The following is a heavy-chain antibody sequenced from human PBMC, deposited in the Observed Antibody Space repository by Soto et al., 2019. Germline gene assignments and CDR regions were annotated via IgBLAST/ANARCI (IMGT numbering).Heavy chain of an antibody. Sequence: PVGSLRLSCAASGFTFSSYGMHWVRQAPGKGLEWVAVIWYDGSNKYYADSVKGRFTISRDNSKNTLYLQMNSLRAEDTAVYYCARDPGQGGSPYHFDYWGQGTLVTVSS. D-gene: IGHD5-12*01. CDR2: IWYDGSNK. J-gene: IGHJ4*02. CDR3: ARDPGQGGSPYHFDY. V-gene: IGHV3-33*01. CDR1: GFTFSSYG.